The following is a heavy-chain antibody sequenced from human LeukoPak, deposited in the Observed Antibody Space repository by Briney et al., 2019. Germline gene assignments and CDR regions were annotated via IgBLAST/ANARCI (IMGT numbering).Heavy chain of an antibody. Sequence: PGGSLRLSCAASGFTFSDSGMSWVRQAPGKGLEWVSSISGSGGSTYYADSVKGRFTISRDNSKNTLFLQMNTLRAEDTAVYYCAKEGGYIYGLFHFWGQGTGVTVSS. CDR1: GFTFSDSG. V-gene: IGHV3-23*01. CDR2: ISGSGGST. D-gene: IGHD5-18*01. J-gene: IGHJ4*02. CDR3: AKEGGYIYGLFHF.